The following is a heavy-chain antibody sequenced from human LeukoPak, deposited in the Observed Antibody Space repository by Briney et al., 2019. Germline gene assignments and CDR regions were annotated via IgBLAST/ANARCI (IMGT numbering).Heavy chain of an antibody. CDR1: GYTFTSYG. CDR2: ISAYNGNT. V-gene: IGHV1-18*01. J-gene: IGHJ4*02. D-gene: IGHD3-22*01. CDR3: ARFSEYYDSSLHYVDH. Sequence: GASVKVSCKASGYTFTSYGISWVRQAPGQGLEWMGWISAYNGNTNYAQKLQGRVTMTTDTSTSTAYMELSRLRSDDTAVYYCARFSEYYDSSLHYVDHWGQGTLVSVSS.